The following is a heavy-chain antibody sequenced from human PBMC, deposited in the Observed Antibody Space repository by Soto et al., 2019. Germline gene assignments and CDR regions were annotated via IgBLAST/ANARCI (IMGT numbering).Heavy chain of an antibody. D-gene: IGHD6-19*01. CDR1: GFTFSSNS. CDR2: ISSSSSTI. V-gene: IGHV3-48*02. CDR3: ARTAVAGPRGYFDY. Sequence: EVQLVESGGGLVQPGGSLRLSCAASGFTFSSNSMNWVRQVPGKGLEWVSYISSSSSTIYYADSVKGRFTISRDNAKNSLYLPMNSLRDEATAVYYCARTAVAGPRGYFDYWGQGTLVTVSS. J-gene: IGHJ4*02.